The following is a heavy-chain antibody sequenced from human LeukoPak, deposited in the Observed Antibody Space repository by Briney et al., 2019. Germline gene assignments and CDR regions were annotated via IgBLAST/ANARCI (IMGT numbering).Heavy chain of an antibody. CDR2: IYSGGSR. CDR3: TIEGGYDDY. J-gene: IGHJ4*02. Sequence: PGGSLRLSCXASGFTVSSNYMSWVRQAPGKGLEWVSVIYSGGSRYYADPVKGRFTISRDNSKNTLYLQMNSLRAEDTAVYYCTIEGGYDDYWGQGTLVTVSS. V-gene: IGHV3-53*01. D-gene: IGHD5-12*01. CDR1: GFTVSSNY.